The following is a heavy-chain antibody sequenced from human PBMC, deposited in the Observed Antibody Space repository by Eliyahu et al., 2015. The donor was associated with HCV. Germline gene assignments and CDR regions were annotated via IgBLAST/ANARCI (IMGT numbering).Heavy chain of an antibody. CDR2: INXDGSTT. J-gene: IGHJ2*01. CDR1: GFTXSDHX. V-gene: IGHV3-74*01. CDR3: ARTRKYDGDPSYWYFDL. Sequence: EVHLVESGGGLVQPGGSLRLSCVASGFTXSDHXXHXVRXAPGXGLVWVSRINXDGSTTTYADSVKGRFTISRDNAKNTLYLQMNSLRAEDTAVYYCARTRKYDGDPSYWYFDLWGRASLVTVSS. D-gene: IGHD2-21*02.